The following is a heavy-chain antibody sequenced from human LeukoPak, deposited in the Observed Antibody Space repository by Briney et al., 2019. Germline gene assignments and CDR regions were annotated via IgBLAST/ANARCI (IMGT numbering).Heavy chain of an antibody. D-gene: IGHD5/OR15-5a*01. CDR1: GYTFTGYY. CDR2: IDPNSGGT. V-gene: IGHV1-2*06. J-gene: IGHJ4*02. Sequence: GASVKVSCKASGYTFTGYYMHWVRQAPGQGLEWMGRIDPNSGGTSYAQNFQSRVTMTRDTSISTAYMELTRLTSDDTAVYYCARDASVSADYWGQGTLVTVSS. CDR3: ARDASVSADY.